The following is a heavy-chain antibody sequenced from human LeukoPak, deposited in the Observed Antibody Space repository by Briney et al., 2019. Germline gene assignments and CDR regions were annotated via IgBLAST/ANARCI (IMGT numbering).Heavy chain of an antibody. CDR1: GFTFGDYA. J-gene: IGHJ4*02. CDR3: TRGSEWEPQTAGY. CDR2: IRNNAYGGKR. Sequence: GRSLRLSCTASGFTFGDYAMSWVREAPGKGLEWGGCIRNNAYGGKREYAASVKGRFTISRDDSKSIAYLQMNSLKTEDTAVYYCTRGSEWEPQTAGYWGQGTLVTVSS. V-gene: IGHV3-49*04. D-gene: IGHD1-26*01.